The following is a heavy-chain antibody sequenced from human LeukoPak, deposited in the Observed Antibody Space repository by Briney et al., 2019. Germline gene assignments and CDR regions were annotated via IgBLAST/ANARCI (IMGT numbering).Heavy chain of an antibody. CDR3: ARRGVQGYMDV. Sequence: GGSLRLSCAASGFTFSSYSMNWVRQAPGEGLEWVSTINGVGATFYADSVKGRFTISRDTFKNTFDLQMNSLRADDTAVYFCARRGVQGYMDVWGKGTTVTVSS. J-gene: IGHJ6*03. V-gene: IGHV3-23*01. CDR2: INGVGAT. CDR1: GFTFSSYS. D-gene: IGHD1-26*01.